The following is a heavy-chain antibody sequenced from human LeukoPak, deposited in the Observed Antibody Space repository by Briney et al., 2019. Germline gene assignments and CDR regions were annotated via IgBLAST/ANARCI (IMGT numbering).Heavy chain of an antibody. CDR2: INDSGST. D-gene: IGHD1-26*01. V-gene: IGHV4-34*01. CDR1: GGSFSVYY. J-gene: IGHJ4*02. Sequence: SETLSLTCAAYGGSFSVYYWSWIRQLPGKGLEWIGEINDSGSTNYNPSLKSRATISVDTSKNQFSLKPSSVTAADTAVYYCARLGLGRGARVDYWGQGTLVTVSS. CDR3: ARLGLGRGARVDY.